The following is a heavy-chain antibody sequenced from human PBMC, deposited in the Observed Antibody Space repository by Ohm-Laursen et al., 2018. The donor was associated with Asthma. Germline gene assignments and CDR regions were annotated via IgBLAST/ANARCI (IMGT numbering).Heavy chain of an antibody. J-gene: IGHJ3*02. CDR2: ISDSGGST. CDR3: AKEGGAGLWFREKAFDI. D-gene: IGHD3-10*01. Sequence: SLRLSCSASGFTFSSYAMSWVRQAPGKGLEWVSAISDSGGSTYYADSVKGRFTISRDNSKNTLYLQMNSLRAEDTAVYYCAKEGGAGLWFREKAFDIWGQGTMVTVSS. CDR1: GFTFSSYA. V-gene: IGHV3-23*01.